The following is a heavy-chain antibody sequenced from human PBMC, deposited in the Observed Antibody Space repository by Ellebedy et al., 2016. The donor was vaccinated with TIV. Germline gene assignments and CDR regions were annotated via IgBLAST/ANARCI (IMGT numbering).Heavy chain of an antibody. Sequence: PGGSLRLSCAASGFTFSSYWMHLVRQAQGKGLVWVSRINSDGSSTIYADYVKGRVTISRDNAKNTLYLQMNSLRAEDTALYYCARNRYCSGGDCYALGYWGQGTLVTVSS. CDR3: ARNRYCSGGDCYALGY. V-gene: IGHV3-74*01. D-gene: IGHD2-15*01. CDR1: GFTFSSYW. CDR2: INSDGSST. J-gene: IGHJ4*02.